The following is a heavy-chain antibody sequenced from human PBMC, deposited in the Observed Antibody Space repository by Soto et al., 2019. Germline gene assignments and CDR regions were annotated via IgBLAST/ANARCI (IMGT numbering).Heavy chain of an antibody. CDR3: ARVLNSGEHNWFDS. J-gene: IGHJ5*01. CDR1: GGSISSGGYY. D-gene: IGHD3-10*01. CDR2: IYYSGST. V-gene: IGHV4-31*03. Sequence: SETLSLTCTVAGGSISSGGYYWSWIRQHPGKGLEWIGYIYYSGSTYYNPSLKSRVTISVDTSKNQFSLKLSAVTAADTAVYYCARVLNSGEHNWFDSWGQGTLVTVSS.